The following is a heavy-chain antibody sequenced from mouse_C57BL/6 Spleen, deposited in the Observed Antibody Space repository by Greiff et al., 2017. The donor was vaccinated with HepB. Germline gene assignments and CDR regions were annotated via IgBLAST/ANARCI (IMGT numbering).Heavy chain of an antibody. J-gene: IGHJ2*01. CDR2: IHPNSGST. D-gene: IGHD1-1*01. CDR3: ARDYYGSRRDYFDY. Sequence: VKLMESGAELVKPGASVKLSCKASGYTFTSYWMHWVKQRPGQGLEWIGMIHPNSGSTNYNEKFKSKATLTVDKSSSTAYMQLSSLTSEDSAVYYCARDYYGSRRDYFDYWGQGTTLTVSS. CDR1: GYTFTSYW. V-gene: IGHV1-64*01.